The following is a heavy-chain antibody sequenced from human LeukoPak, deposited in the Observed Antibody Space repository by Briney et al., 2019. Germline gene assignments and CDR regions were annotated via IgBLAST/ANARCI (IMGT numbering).Heavy chain of an antibody. CDR1: GDSVSINSAA. V-gene: IGHV6-1*01. CDR2: TYYRSKWYN. D-gene: IGHD6-13*01. J-gene: IGHJ5*02. Sequence: SQTLSLTCAISGDSVSINSAAWNWIRQSPSRGLEWLGRTYYRSKWYNDYAVSVKSRITINPDSSKNQFSLQLNSVTPEDTAVYYCARDPIAAAARYNWFDPWGQGTLVTVSS. CDR3: ARDPIAAAARYNWFDP.